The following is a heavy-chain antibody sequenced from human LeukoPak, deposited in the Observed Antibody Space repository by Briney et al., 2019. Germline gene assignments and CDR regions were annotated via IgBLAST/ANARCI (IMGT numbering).Heavy chain of an antibody. J-gene: IGHJ3*02. V-gene: IGHV3-30*02. CDR3: AKDLIVYGDPDAFDI. Sequence: PGGSLRLSCATSGFIFSSYGMYWVRQAPGKGLEWVAFIRYDGSNKYYADSVKRRFTISRDNSKNTLYLQMNSLRAEDTAVYYCAKDLIVYGDPDAFDIWGQGTMVTVSS. CDR1: GFIFSSYG. CDR2: IRYDGSNK. D-gene: IGHD4-17*01.